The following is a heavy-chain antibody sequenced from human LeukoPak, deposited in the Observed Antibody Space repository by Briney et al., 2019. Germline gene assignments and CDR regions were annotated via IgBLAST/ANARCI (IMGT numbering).Heavy chain of an antibody. V-gene: IGHV3-30*03. CDR2: ISYDGSNK. Sequence: PGGSLRLSCAAWGFTFSSYGMHWVRQAPGKGLEWVAVISYDGSNKYYADSVKGRFTISRDNSKNTLYLQMNSLRAEDTAVYYCAIKTSEYYYGSGSNFQHWGQGTLVTVSS. D-gene: IGHD3-10*01. J-gene: IGHJ1*01. CDR3: AIKTSEYYYGSGSNFQH. CDR1: GFTFSSYG.